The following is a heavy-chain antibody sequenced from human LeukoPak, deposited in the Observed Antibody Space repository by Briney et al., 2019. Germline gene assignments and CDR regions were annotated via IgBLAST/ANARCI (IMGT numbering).Heavy chain of an antibody. J-gene: IGHJ6*02. CDR1: GYSFTSYW. CDR2: IYPGDSDT. V-gene: IGHV5-51*01. CDR3: ARRAVIKPDYYYGMDV. D-gene: IGHD1-14*01. Sequence: GESLKISCKGSGYSFTSYWIGWVRQMPGKGLEWMGIIYPGDSDTRYSPSFQGQVTISADKSISTAYLQWSSLKASDTAMYYCARRAVIKPDYYYGMDVWGQGTTVIVSS.